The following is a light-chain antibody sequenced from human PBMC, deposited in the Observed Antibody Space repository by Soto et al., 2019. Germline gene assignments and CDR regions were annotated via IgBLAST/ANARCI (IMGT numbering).Light chain of an antibody. J-gene: IGKJ5*01. CDR3: QQRSNWPIT. V-gene: IGKV3-11*01. CDR2: DAS. CDR1: QSVSSY. Sequence: EIVLTQSPATLSLSPGERATLSCRTSQSVSSYFAWYQQKPGRAPRLLIYDASNRATGIPARFIDSGSGTDFTLIISSLEPEDFAVYYCQQRSNWPITFGQGTRLEIK.